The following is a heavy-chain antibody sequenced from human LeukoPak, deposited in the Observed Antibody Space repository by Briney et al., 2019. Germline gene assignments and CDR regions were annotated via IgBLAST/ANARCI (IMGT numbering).Heavy chain of an antibody. CDR1: GFTFSSYE. D-gene: IGHD6-13*01. J-gene: IGHJ4*02. CDR2: ISNSGSTK. V-gene: IGHV3-48*03. Sequence: PGGSLRLSCAASGFTFSSYEMNWIRQAPGKGLEWISYISNSGSTKYYADSVKGRFTISRDNAKKSLYLQMNSLRVEDTAVYYCARGAEGIAATDSNFDYWGQGTVVTVSS. CDR3: ARGAEGIAATDSNFDY.